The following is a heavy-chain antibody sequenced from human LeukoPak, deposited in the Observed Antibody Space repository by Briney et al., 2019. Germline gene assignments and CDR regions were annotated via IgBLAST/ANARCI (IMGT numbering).Heavy chain of an antibody. CDR2: ISGSGDST. CDR1: GFTFSSYA. J-gene: IGHJ5*02. Sequence: GGSLRLSCAASGFTFSSYAMSWVRQAPGQGLEWVSTISGSGDSTYYADSVKGRFTISRDNSKNTLYLQMNSLRAEGTAVYYCAKPRDVDTAMVPFDPWGQGTLVTVSS. CDR3: AKPRDVDTAMVPFDP. V-gene: IGHV3-23*01. D-gene: IGHD5-18*01.